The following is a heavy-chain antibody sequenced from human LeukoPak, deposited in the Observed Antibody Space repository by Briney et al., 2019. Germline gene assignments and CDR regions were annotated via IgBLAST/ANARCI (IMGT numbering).Heavy chain of an antibody. CDR2: IKQDGSEK. V-gene: IGHV3-7*01. Sequence: GGSLRLSCAASGFTFSSYWMSWVRQAPGKGLEWVANIKQDGSEKYYVDSVKGRFTISRDNAKNSLYLQMNSLRVEDTAVYYCARGVTTGVDAFDMWGQGTMVTVSS. D-gene: IGHD4-17*01. CDR1: GFTFSSYW. J-gene: IGHJ3*02. CDR3: ARGVTTGVDAFDM.